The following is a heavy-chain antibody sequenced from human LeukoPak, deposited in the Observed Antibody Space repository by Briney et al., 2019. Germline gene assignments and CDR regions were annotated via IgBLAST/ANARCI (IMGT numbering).Heavy chain of an antibody. D-gene: IGHD3-10*01. V-gene: IGHV3-23*01. Sequence: GGSLRLSCAASGFTFSTYAMSWVRQAPGKGLGWVSTINDSGDRTYYSDSVRGRFTISRDNSKNTVYLQMNSLRAEDTAVYFCARALVLWFGELPRGDYWGQGSLVTVSS. CDR3: ARALVLWFGELPRGDY. CDR1: GFTFSTYA. CDR2: INDSGDRT. J-gene: IGHJ4*02.